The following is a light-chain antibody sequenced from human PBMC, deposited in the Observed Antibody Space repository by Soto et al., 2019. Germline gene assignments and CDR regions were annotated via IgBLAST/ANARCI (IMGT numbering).Light chain of an antibody. Sequence: EIVLTQSPGTLSLSPGERATLSCRASQSVTNNLAWYQQKPGQAPRLLISGASGRATGVPDRFSGSGSGTDFTLTIDRLESEDFAVYFCQQYGDLPWTFGQGTKVDIK. CDR2: GAS. CDR1: QSVTNN. V-gene: IGKV3-20*01. J-gene: IGKJ1*01. CDR3: QQYGDLPWT.